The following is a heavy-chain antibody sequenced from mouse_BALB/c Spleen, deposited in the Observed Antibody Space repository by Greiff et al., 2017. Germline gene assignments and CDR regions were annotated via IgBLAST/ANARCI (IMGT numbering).Heavy chain of an antibody. V-gene: IGHV14-3*02. Sequence: EVQLQESGAELVKPGASVKLSCTASGFNIKDTYMHWVKQRPEQGLEWIGRIDPANGNTKYDPKFQGKATITADTSSNTAYLQLSSLTSEDTAVYYCARGGNYDWFAYWGQGTLVTVSA. D-gene: IGHD2-1*01. CDR3: ARGGNYDWFAY. J-gene: IGHJ3*01. CDR2: IDPANGNT. CDR1: GFNIKDTY.